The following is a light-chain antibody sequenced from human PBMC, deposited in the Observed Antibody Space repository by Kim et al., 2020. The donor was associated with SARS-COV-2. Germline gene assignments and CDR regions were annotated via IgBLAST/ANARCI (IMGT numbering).Light chain of an antibody. V-gene: IGKV3-11*01. J-gene: IGKJ5*01. Sequence: LSPGERATLSCRASDSVSRYLAWYHQKPGQPPSLLIYDASNRATGIPARFSGSGSGTDFTLTISSLEPEDFAVYFCQQRMNWPITFGQGTRLEIK. CDR2: DAS. CDR1: DSVSRY. CDR3: QQRMNWPIT.